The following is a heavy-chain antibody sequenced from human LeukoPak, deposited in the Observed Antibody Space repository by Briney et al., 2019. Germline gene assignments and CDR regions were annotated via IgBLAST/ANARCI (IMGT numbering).Heavy chain of an antibody. CDR3: ARDSRVER. J-gene: IGHJ4*02. CDR1: GYTFTGYY. D-gene: IGHD1-1*01. Sequence: SVKVSCKASGYTFTGYYMHWVRQAPGQGLEWMGRIIPILGIANYAQKFQGRVTITADKSTSTAYMELSSLRSEDTAVYYCARDSRVERWGQGTLVTVSS. CDR2: IIPILGIA. V-gene: IGHV1-69*04.